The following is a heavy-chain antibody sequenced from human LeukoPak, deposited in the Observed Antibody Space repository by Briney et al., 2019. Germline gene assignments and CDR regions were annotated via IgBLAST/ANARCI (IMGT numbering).Heavy chain of an antibody. Sequence: PGDSLRLSCAASGFTFTKYWMTWVRQAPGKGLEWVGNIKQDGSDKNYMDSVKGRFTISRDNTKNSVYLQMSSLRAEDTAVYYCAKGRYYDSSGYPIDHWGQGTLVAVSS. CDR2: IKQDGSDK. CDR1: GFTFTKYW. J-gene: IGHJ4*02. V-gene: IGHV3-7*01. D-gene: IGHD3-22*01. CDR3: AKGRYYDSSGYPIDH.